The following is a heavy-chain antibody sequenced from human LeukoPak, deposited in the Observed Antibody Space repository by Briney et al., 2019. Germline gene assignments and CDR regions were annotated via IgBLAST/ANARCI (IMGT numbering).Heavy chain of an antibody. CDR3: ARGIVVVPAAIPGY. D-gene: IGHD2-2*01. J-gene: IGHJ4*02. CDR2: INPNSGGT. V-gene: IGHV1-2*02. CDR1: GYTFTGYY. Sequence: ASVKVSCKASGYTFTGYYMHWVRQAPGQGLERMGWINPNSGGTNYAQKFQGRVTMTRDTSISTAYMELSRLRSDDTAVYYCARGIVVVPAAIPGYWGQGTLVTVSS.